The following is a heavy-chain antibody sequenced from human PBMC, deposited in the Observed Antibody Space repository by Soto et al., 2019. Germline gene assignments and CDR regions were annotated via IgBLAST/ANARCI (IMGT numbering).Heavy chain of an antibody. CDR1: GYSFRTHG. J-gene: IGHJ5*02. Sequence: QVQLVQSGAEVKTPGASVKVSCRASGYSFRTHGISWVRQAPGQGLEWMGWISTYDDKTNFPQKFQGRITMTTDTSTSTAYMELRSLRSDDTAVYFCARDLGYCNSSGCFRNWFDPWGQGTLVPVSS. D-gene: IGHD2-15*01. CDR3: ARDLGYCNSSGCFRNWFDP. CDR2: ISTYDDKT. V-gene: IGHV1-18*01.